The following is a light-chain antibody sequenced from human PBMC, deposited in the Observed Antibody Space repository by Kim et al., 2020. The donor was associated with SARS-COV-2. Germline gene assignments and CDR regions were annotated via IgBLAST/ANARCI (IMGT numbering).Light chain of an antibody. CDR1: KLGDKY. Sequence: VSQGQPASITCSGDKLGDKYACWYQQKPGQSPVLVIYQDSKRPSGIPERFSGSNSGNTATLTISGTQAMDEADYYCQAWDSTTAVVFGGGTQLTVL. CDR3: QAWDSTTAVV. V-gene: IGLV3-1*01. CDR2: QDS. J-gene: IGLJ2*01.